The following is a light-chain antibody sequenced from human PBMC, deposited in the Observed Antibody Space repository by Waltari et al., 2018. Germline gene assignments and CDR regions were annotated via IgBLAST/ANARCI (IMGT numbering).Light chain of an antibody. V-gene: IGLV1-40*01. J-gene: IGLJ2*01. CDR1: SSNHGAGYD. CDR3: QAYDRSLSGSV. Sequence: QSVLTQPPSVSGAPGQRVTISCTGSSSNHGAGYDVNWYQQLPGTAPKLLIYGNSNRLSGVPDRFSGSKSGASASLAISGLQAEDEAEYYCQAYDRSLSGSVFGGGTKLTVL. CDR2: GNS.